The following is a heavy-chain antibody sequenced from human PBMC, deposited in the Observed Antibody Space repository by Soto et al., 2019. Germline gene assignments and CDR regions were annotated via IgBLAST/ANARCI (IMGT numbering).Heavy chain of an antibody. CDR3: ATQEVGGSYAYTFDP. V-gene: IGHV4-39*01. CDR2: IYYSGST. CDR1: GGSISSSNYY. D-gene: IGHD1-26*01. J-gene: IGHJ5*02. Sequence: QLQLQESGPGLVKPSETLSLTCTVSGGSISSSNYYWGWIRQPPGKGLEWIGSIYYSGSTYYNPSLKSRVTISVDTAKNQVSLKLSSVTAADTAVYYCATQEVGGSYAYTFDPWGQGTLVTVSS.